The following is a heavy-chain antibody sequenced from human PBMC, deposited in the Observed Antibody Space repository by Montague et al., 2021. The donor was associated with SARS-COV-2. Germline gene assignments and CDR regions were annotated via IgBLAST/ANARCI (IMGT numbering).Heavy chain of an antibody. CDR3: AGQPPYQTGALDI. CDR1: GGSISNSHYY. D-gene: IGHD2-2*01. Sequence: SETLSLTCTVSGGSISNSHYYCAWIRQPPGKGLEWIGSISFNGHSYYNPSLKNRASISLDTSKNQYYLKLNSVAAADTAVYYCAGQPPYQTGALDIWGQGTMVTASS. J-gene: IGHJ3*02. V-gene: IGHV4-39*01. CDR2: ISFNGHS.